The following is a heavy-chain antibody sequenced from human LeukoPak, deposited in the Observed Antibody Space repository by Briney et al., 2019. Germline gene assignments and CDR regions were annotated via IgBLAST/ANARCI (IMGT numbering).Heavy chain of an antibody. J-gene: IGHJ4*02. CDR3: AKDRLGTVVTYYFDY. D-gene: IGHD4-23*01. Sequence: GGSLRLSCAASGFTFSSYGMHWVRQAPGKGLEWVAFIRYDGSNKYYADSVKGRFTISRDNSKNTLYLQMNSLRAEDTAVYYCAKDRLGTVVTYYFDYWGQGTLVTVSS. CDR2: IRYDGSNK. CDR1: GFTFSSYG. V-gene: IGHV3-30*02.